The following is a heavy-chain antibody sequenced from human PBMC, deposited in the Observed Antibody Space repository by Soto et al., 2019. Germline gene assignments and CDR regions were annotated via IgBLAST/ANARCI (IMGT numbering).Heavy chain of an antibody. CDR2: ISYDGSNK. V-gene: IGHV3-30*18. D-gene: IGHD5-18*01. Sequence: GGSLRLSCAASGFTFNTYGMYWVRQAPGKGLEWVAAISYDGSNKYHADSVKGRFTISRDNSKNTLYLQMNSLRVEDTAVYYCAKDIVRYTYGACDYWGQGALVTVSS. J-gene: IGHJ4*02. CDR1: GFTFNTYG. CDR3: AKDIVRYTYGACDY.